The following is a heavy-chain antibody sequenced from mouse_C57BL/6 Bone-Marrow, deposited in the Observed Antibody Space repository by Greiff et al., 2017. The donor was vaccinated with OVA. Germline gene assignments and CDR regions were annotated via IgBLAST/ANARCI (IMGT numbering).Heavy chain of an antibody. D-gene: IGHD1-1*02. CDR3: ARGGVDVLYWDCEV. CDR2: LNPSNGGT. V-gene: IGHV1-53*01. CDR1: GYTFTSYW. J-gene: IGHJ1*03. Sequence: VQLQQPGTELVKPGASVKLSCKASGYTFTSYWMHWVKQRPGQGLEWIGNLNPSNGGTNYNEKFKSKATLTVDKSSSTAYMQPSSLPSADSAVYCSARGGVDVLYWDCEVWGTESTGTVSA.